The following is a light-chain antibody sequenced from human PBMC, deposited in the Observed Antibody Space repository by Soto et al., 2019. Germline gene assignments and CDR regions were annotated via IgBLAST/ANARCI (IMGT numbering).Light chain of an antibody. V-gene: IGKV3-15*01. CDR1: QSISSY. J-gene: IGKJ5*01. CDR3: AAYNHWSIP. CDR2: GAS. Sequence: VLTKTPGTLSLSPGEGATLSCRASQSISSYLAWYQQKPGQAPRLLIYGASTRATGIPARFSGSGSGTEFTLTISSLQSEDFAVYYCAAYNHWSIPSGQGTPLDLK.